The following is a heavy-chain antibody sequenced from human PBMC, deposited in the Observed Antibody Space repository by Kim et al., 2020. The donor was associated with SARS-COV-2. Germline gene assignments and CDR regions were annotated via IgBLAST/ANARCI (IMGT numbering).Heavy chain of an antibody. CDR2: INHSGST. D-gene: IGHD3-22*01. CDR3: EAYYYDSSGYYWDY. J-gene: IGHJ4*02. Sequence: SETLSLTCAVYGGSFSGYYWSWIRQPPGKGLEWIGEINHSGSTNYNPSLKSRVTISVDTSKNQFSLKLSSVTAADTAVYYCEAYYYDSSGYYWDYWGQGTLVTVSS. V-gene: IGHV4-34*01. CDR1: GGSFSGYY.